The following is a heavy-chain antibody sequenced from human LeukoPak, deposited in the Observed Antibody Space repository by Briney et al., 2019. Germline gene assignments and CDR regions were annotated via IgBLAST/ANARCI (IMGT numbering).Heavy chain of an antibody. D-gene: IGHD3-22*01. CDR2: IYTSGST. CDR3: AREPLLGSGYYDY. Sequence: PSETLSLTCTVSGGSISSGSYYWSWIRQPTGKGLEWIGRIYTSGSTNYNPSLKSRVTISVDTSKNQFSLKLSSVTATDTAVYYCAREPLLGSGYYDYWGQGTLVTVSS. V-gene: IGHV4-61*02. J-gene: IGHJ4*02. CDR1: GGSISSGSYY.